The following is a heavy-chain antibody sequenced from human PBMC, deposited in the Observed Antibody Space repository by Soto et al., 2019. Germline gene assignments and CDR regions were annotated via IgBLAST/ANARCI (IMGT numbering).Heavy chain of an antibody. Sequence: SETLSLTCTVSGGSISSYYWSWIRQPPGKGLEWIGYIYYSGSTNYNPSLKSRVTISVDTSKNQFSLKLSSVAAADTAVYYCARVYHNWFDPWGQGTLVTVSS. CDR3: ARVYHNWFDP. D-gene: IGHD2-2*01. J-gene: IGHJ5*02. V-gene: IGHV4-59*01. CDR2: IYYSGST. CDR1: GGSISSYY.